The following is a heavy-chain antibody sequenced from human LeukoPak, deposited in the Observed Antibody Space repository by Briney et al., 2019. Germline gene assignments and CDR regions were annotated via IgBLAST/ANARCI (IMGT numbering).Heavy chain of an antibody. CDR3: ARSGGLRGYYWFDP. V-gene: IGHV3-7*01. J-gene: IGHJ5*02. CDR1: GFTFSSRDW. D-gene: IGHD2-15*01. Sequence: PGGSLRLSCVASGFTFSSRDWMTWVRPAPGKGLEWVANIKQDGSEKNYVDSVKGRFTISRDSAKNSVDLQMNSLRVEDTAVYYCARSGGLRGYYWFDPWGQGTLVTVSS. CDR2: IKQDGSEK.